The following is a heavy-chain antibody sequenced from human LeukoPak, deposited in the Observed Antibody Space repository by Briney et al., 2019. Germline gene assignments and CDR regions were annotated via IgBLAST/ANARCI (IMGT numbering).Heavy chain of an antibody. CDR2: IYYSGST. CDR3: ARVPRISGHYFDY. CDR1: GGSISSSSFF. Sequence: SETLSLTCIVSGGSISSSSFFWGWIRQPPGKGLEWIGSIYYSGSTYYNPSLKSRVTISVDTSKNQFSLKLSSVTAADTAVYYCARVPRISGHYFDYWGQGTLVTVSS. V-gene: IGHV4-39*07. D-gene: IGHD2/OR15-2a*01. J-gene: IGHJ4*02.